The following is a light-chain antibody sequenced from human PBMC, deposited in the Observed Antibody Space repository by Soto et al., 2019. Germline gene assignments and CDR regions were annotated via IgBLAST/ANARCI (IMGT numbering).Light chain of an antibody. CDR1: QSISTY. CDR2: GAY. J-gene: IGKJ1*01. V-gene: IGKV1-39*01. CDR3: QQSFGAPRT. Sequence: DIQMTQSPSSLSASLGDRVTVTCRARQSISTYLNWFQQRPGKAPKLLIYGAYTLQDGVPSRFSGSGSETEFTLTISSLQPEDFATYYCQQSFGAPRTFGQGTRVDIK.